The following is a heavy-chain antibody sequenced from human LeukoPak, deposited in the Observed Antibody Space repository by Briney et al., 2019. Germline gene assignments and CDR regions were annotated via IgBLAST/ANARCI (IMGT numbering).Heavy chain of an antibody. D-gene: IGHD1-26*01. CDR2: IYYSGST. CDR3: ARDYSWELLPLNLDYYYGMDV. CDR1: GGSISSSSYY. J-gene: IGHJ6*02. V-gene: IGHV4-39*07. Sequence: PSETLSLTCTVSGGSISSSSYYWGWIRQPPGKGLEWIGSIYYSGSTYYNPSLKSRVTISVDTSKNQFSLKLSSVTAADTAVYYCARDYSWELLPLNLDYYYGMDVWGQGTTVTVSS.